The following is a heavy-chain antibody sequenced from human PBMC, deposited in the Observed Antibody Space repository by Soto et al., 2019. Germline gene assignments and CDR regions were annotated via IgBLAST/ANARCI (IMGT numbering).Heavy chain of an antibody. CDR2: ISAHNGNT. Sequence: QVHLVQSGAEVKKPGASVKVSCKASGYTFTSYGITWVRQAPGLGLEWMGWISAHNGNTDYAQKIQGRVIVTRDTSTSTAYMELRSLISDDTVGYYCARGRYGDYWGQGALVTVSS. CDR3: ARGRYGDY. D-gene: IGHD1-1*01. J-gene: IGHJ4*02. V-gene: IGHV1-18*01. CDR1: GYTFTSYG.